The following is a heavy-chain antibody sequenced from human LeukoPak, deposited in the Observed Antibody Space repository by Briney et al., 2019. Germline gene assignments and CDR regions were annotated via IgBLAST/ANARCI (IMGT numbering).Heavy chain of an antibody. D-gene: IGHD6-13*01. Sequence: PGRSLRLSCAASGFTFDDYAMHWVRQASGKGLEWVSGISWNSGSIGYADSVKGRFTISRDNAKNSLYLQMNSLRAEDTALYYCAKDINRRSSWYGGWFDPWGQGTLVTVSS. J-gene: IGHJ5*02. CDR1: GFTFDDYA. V-gene: IGHV3-9*01. CDR3: AKDINRRSSWYGGWFDP. CDR2: ISWNSGSI.